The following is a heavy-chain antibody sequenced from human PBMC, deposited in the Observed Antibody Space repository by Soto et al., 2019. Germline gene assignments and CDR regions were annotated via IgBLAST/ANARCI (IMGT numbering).Heavy chain of an antibody. CDR1: GGSISSGGYS. J-gene: IGHJ6*02. CDR2: IYHSGST. D-gene: IGHD7-27*01. V-gene: IGHV4-30-2*01. CDR3: ASASGDLVYYYGMDV. Sequence: SETLSLTCAVSGGSISSGGYSWSWIRQPPGKGLEWIGYIYHSGSTYYSPSLKSRVTISVDRSKNQFSLKLSSVTAADTAVYYCASASGDLVYYYGMDVWGQGTTVTVSS.